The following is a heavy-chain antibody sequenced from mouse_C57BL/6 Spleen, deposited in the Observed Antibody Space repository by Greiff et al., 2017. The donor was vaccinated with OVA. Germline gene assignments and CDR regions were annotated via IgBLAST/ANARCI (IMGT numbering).Heavy chain of an antibody. Sequence: VHVKQSGPELVKPGASVKISCKASGYSFTGYYMNWVKQSPEKSLEWIGEINPSTGGTTYNQKFKAKATLTVDKSSSTAYMQLKSLTSEDSAVYYCASVYYGSSYDYAMDYWGQGTSVTVSS. CDR1: GYSFTGYY. CDR3: ASVYYGSSYDYAMDY. CDR2: INPSTGGT. J-gene: IGHJ4*01. D-gene: IGHD1-1*01. V-gene: IGHV1-42*01.